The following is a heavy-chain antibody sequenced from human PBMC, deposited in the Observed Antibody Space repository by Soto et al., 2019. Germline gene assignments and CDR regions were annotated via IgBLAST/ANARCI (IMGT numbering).Heavy chain of an antibody. J-gene: IGHJ5*02. Sequence: QVQLQESGPGLVKPSGTLSLTCAVSGGSITSANWWTWVRQPPGGGLEWIGEISHSGITNYKASLKSRVTISVDKTKNDVSLKLTSVTAADTAVYYCARVLRGWFDPWGQGTPVTVSS. CDR1: GGSITSANW. V-gene: IGHV4-4*02. CDR3: ARVLRGWFDP. CDR2: ISHSGIT.